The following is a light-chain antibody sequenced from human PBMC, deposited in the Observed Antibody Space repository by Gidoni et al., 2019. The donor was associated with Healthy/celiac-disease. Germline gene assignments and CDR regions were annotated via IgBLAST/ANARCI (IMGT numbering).Light chain of an antibody. V-gene: IGKV1-39*01. J-gene: IGKJ1*01. CDR3: QQSYSNPRT. CDR2: AAS. CDR1: QSISSY. Sequence: DIQMTQSPSSLSASVGARVTITCRASQSISSYLNWYQQKPGKAPKLLIYAASSLQSGVPSRFSGSGSGKDFTLTISSLQPEDFATYYCQQSYSNPRTFGQGTKVEIK.